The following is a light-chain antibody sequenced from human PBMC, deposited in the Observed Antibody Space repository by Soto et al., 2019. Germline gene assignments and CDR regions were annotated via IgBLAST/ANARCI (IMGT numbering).Light chain of an antibody. V-gene: IGKV3-15*01. CDR2: RTY. CDR3: QQYHKWPPLT. J-gene: IGKJ4*01. CDR1: ESVASN. Sequence: EIVLTQSPATLSVSPGETVTLSCRASESVASNLAWYQQKPGQAPRLLMFRTYTRATGVPARFSCVGSGTEFTLTISSLQSEDFGIYYCQQYHKWPPLTFGGGTRVE.